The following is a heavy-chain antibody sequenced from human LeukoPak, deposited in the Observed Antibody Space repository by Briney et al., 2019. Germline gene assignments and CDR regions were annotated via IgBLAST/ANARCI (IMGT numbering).Heavy chain of an antibody. J-gene: IGHJ4*02. CDR2: IIPILGIA. CDR1: GYTFTGYY. CDR3: ARDWSYSSSSSYYFDY. V-gene: IGHV1-69*04. D-gene: IGHD6-13*01. Sequence: ASVKVSCKASGYTFTGYYMHWVRQAPGQGLEWMGRIIPILGIANYAQKFQSRVTITADKSTSTAYMELSSLRSEDTAVYYCARDWSYSSSSSYYFDYWGQGTLVTVSS.